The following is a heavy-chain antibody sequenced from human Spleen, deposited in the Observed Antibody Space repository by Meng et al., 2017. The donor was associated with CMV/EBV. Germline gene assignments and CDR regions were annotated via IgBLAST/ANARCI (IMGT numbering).Heavy chain of an antibody. CDR1: GFTFSSYA. CDR2: ISGTGNTI. V-gene: IGHV3-48*04. D-gene: IGHD5-18*01. CDR3: ARVRYTYDLN. Sequence: GESLKISCAASGFTFSSYAMSWVRQAPGKGLEWVSYISGTGNTIYHTDSVKGRFTISRDNAKNSLYLQMNSLRAEDTAVYYCARVRYTYDLNWGQGTLATVSS. J-gene: IGHJ4*02.